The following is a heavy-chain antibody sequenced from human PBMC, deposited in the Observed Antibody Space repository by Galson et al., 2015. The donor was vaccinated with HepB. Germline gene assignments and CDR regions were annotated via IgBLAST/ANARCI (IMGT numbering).Heavy chain of an antibody. CDR3: APTPGIAAAGDQYNWFDP. J-gene: IGHJ5*02. CDR2: IIPILGIA. Sequence: SVKVSCKASGGTFSSYAISWVRQAPGQGLEWMGRIIPILGIANYAQKFQGRVTITADKSTSTAYMELSSLRSEDTAVYYCAPTPGIAAAGDQYNWFDPWGQGTLVTVSS. V-gene: IGHV1-69*04. CDR1: GGTFSSYA. D-gene: IGHD6-13*01.